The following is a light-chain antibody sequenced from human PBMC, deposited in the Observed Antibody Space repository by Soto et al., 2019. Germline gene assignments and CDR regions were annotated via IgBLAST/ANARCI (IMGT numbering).Light chain of an antibody. V-gene: IGKV3-15*01. CDR1: HRVNTY. J-gene: IGKJ1*01. Sequence: EILVTHAPATLSTSTFNAATLSFRASHRVNTYLAWYQQRPGQAPRLLIYDASTRATGILARFSGSGSGTEFTLTISSLQPDDFATYYCQQYNIYSAGFGQGTKVDIK. CDR3: QQYNIYSAG. CDR2: DAS.